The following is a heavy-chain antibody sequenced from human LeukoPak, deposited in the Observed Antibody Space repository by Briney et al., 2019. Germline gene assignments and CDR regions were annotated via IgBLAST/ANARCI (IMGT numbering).Heavy chain of an antibody. Sequence: SETLSLTCTVSSYSISSTYYWGWIRQPPGKGLEWIGSIYHSGGTYYNPSLKSRVTISMDTSKNQFSLNLSSVTAADTAVYYCARNPPATAEFYFDYWGQGILVTVSS. J-gene: IGHJ4*02. CDR2: IYHSGGT. V-gene: IGHV4-38-2*02. CDR1: SYSISSTYY. CDR3: ARNPPATAEFYFDY. D-gene: IGHD1-14*01.